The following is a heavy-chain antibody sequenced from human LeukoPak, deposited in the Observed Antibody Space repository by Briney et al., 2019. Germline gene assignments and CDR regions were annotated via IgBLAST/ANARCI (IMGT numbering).Heavy chain of an antibody. CDR2: IIPIFGTA. Sequence: SVRVSCKASGGTFSSYAISWVRQAPGQGLEWMGGIIPIFGTANYAQKFQGRVTITADKSTSTAYMELSSLRSEDTAVYYCARGDILTGYRYYFDYWGQGTLVTVSS. V-gene: IGHV1-69*06. D-gene: IGHD3-9*01. J-gene: IGHJ4*02. CDR1: GGTFSSYA. CDR3: ARGDILTGYRYYFDY.